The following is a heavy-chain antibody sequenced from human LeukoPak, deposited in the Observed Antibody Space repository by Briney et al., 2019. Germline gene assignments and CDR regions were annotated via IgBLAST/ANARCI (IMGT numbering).Heavy chain of an antibody. CDR3: ARRRGTTGTPYYYYYMDV. CDR1: AGSISSYY. Sequence: SETLSLTCSVSAGSISSYYWSWIRQPAGKGLEWIGYIYTSGSTNYNPSLKSRVTISVDTSKNQFSLKLSSVTAADTAVYYCARRRGTTGTPYYYYYMDVWGKGTTVTVSS. J-gene: IGHJ6*03. CDR2: IYTSGST. V-gene: IGHV4-4*09. D-gene: IGHD1-1*01.